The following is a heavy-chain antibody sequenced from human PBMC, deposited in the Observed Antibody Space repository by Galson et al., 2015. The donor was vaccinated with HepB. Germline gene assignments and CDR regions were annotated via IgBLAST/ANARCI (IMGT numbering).Heavy chain of an antibody. CDR3: ATSKSHSSGWSEWLRAFDI. CDR1: GYTLTELS. J-gene: IGHJ3*02. D-gene: IGHD6-19*01. V-gene: IGHV1-24*01. CDR2: FDPEDGET. Sequence: SVKVSCKVSGYTLTELSMHWVRQAPGKGLEWMGGFDPEDGETIYAQKFQGRVTMTEDTSTDTACMELSSLRSEDTAVYYCATSKSHSSGWSEWLRAFDIWGQGTMVTVSS.